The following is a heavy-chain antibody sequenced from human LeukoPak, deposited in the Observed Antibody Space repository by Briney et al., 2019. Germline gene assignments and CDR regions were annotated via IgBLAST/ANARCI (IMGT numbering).Heavy chain of an antibody. J-gene: IGHJ5*02. CDR2: INPNSGGT. CDR3: ARYVEQDGYKRHQGWGTNWFDP. V-gene: IGHV1-2*02. CDR1: GYTFTGYY. Sequence: ASVTVSCKASGYTFTGYYMHWVRQAPGQGLEWMGWINPNSGGTNYAQKFQGRVTMTRDTSISTAYMELSRLRSDDTAVYYCARYVEQDGYKRHQGWGTNWFDPWGQGTLVTVSS. D-gene: IGHD3-16*01.